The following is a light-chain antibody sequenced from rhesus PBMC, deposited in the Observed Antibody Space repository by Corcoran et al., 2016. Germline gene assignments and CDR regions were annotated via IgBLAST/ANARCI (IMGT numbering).Light chain of an antibody. V-gene: IGKV2-60*01. CDR1: QSLLSNNGYNY. J-gene: IGKJ1*01. CDR2: YGS. CDR3: MQALPTPPWT. Sequence: DIVMTQTPLSLPVTLGEPASISCRSSQSLLSNNGYNYLNWYLQKPGQSPQLLIYYGSNRAFGVPDRFSGSGSGTDFSLKISRVEAEDLGVYHCMQALPTPPWTFGQGTKVEIK.